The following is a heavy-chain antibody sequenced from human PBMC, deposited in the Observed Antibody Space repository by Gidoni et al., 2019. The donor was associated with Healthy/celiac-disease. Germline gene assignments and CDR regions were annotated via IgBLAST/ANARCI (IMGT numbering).Heavy chain of an antibody. D-gene: IGHD3-10*01. CDR3: AKSGGWLGGYFDY. J-gene: IGHJ4*02. Sequence: EVQLLESGGGLVQPGGSLRLSCAASGFTFSSYAMSWVRQAPGKGLEWVSAISGSGGSTYYADSVQGRFTISRDNSKNTLYLQMNSLRAEDTAVYYCAKSGGWLGGYFDYWGQGTLVTVSS. CDR2: ISGSGGST. V-gene: IGHV3-23*01. CDR1: GFTFSSYA.